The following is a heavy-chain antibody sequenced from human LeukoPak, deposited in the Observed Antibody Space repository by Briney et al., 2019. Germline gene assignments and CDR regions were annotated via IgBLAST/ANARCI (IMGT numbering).Heavy chain of an antibody. V-gene: IGHV3-30*02. CDR1: GFTFSSYG. Sequence: GGSLRLSCAASGFTFSSYGMHWVRQAPGQGLEWVAFIRYDGSNEYYADSVKGRFTISRDNSKNTLYLQMTSLRAEDTARYYCAKHPRLVRYFDSWGQGTLVTVSS. J-gene: IGHJ4*02. CDR2: IRYDGSNE. CDR3: AKHPRLVRYFDS. D-gene: IGHD6-6*01.